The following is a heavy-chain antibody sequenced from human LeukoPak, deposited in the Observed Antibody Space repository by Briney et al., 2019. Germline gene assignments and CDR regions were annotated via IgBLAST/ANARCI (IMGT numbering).Heavy chain of an antibody. V-gene: IGHV4-34*01. CDR2: INHSGST. CDR3: ARVGPSAFDI. Sequence: SETLSLTCAVYGGSFSGYYWSWIRQPPGKGLEWIGEINHSGSTNYNPSLKSRVTTSVDTSKNQFSLKLSSVTAADTAVYYCARVGPSAFDIWGQGTMVTVAS. J-gene: IGHJ3*02. CDR1: GGSFSGYY.